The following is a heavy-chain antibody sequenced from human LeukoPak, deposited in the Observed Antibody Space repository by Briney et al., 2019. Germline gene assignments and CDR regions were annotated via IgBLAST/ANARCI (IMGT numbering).Heavy chain of an antibody. Sequence: SETLSFTCTVSGGSLSSSSYYWGWIRQPPGKGLEWIGSIYYSGSTYYNPSLKSRVTISVDTSKNQFSLKLSSVTAADTAVYYCATYCSSTSCYWDDAFDIWGQGTMVTVSS. D-gene: IGHD2-2*01. J-gene: IGHJ3*02. CDR1: GGSLSSSSYY. CDR2: IYYSGST. V-gene: IGHV4-39*01. CDR3: ATYCSSTSCYWDDAFDI.